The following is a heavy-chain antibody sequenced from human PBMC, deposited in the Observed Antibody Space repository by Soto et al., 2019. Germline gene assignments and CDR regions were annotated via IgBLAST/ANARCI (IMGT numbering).Heavy chain of an antibody. CDR2: INHSGST. J-gene: IGHJ4*02. CDR3: ASSRYCSGGSCYSLDY. D-gene: IGHD2-15*01. Sequence: QVQLQQWGAGLLKPSETLSLTCAVYGGSFSGYYWSWIRQPPGKGLEWIGEINHSGSTNYNPSLKSLVTISVDTSNNQFSLKLSSVTAADTAVYYCASSRYCSGGSCYSLDYWGQGTLVTVSS. V-gene: IGHV4-34*01. CDR1: GGSFSGYY.